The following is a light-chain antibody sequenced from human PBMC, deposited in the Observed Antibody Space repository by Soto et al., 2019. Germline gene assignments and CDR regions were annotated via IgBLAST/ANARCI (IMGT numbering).Light chain of an antibody. CDR1: QRVSSY. CDR2: DAS. Sequence: DIVLTQSPATLSLSPGERVPLSCRASQRVSSYLAWYQQKPGQAPRLLIYDASTRATGIPARFIGSGSGTEFTITISSLEPEDVSADYCQQHSNWTSTFGQGTKVEIK. V-gene: IGKV3-11*01. CDR3: QQHSNWTST. J-gene: IGKJ1*01.